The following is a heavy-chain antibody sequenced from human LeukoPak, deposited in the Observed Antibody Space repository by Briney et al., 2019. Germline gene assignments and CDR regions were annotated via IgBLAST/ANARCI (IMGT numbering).Heavy chain of an antibody. V-gene: IGHV1-69*04. CDR1: AGTFSSYA. Sequence: SVKLSRKASAGTFSSYAISLVRQAPGQGLEWMGRIIPILGIANYAQKFQGSVTITADKSTRTAYMELSSLRSEDTAVYYCAAGYSSSSSYYYYYGMDVWGQGTTVTVSS. CDR2: IIPILGIA. D-gene: IGHD6-13*01. J-gene: IGHJ6*02. CDR3: AAGYSSSSSYYYYYGMDV.